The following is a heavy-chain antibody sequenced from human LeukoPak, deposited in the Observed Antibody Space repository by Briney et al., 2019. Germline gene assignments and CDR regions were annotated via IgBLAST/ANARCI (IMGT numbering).Heavy chain of an antibody. Sequence: SETLSLTCAVYGGSFSGYYWSWIRQPPGKGLEWIGEINHSGSTNYNPALEGRVTIPVDTTKNQFSMKLSSVTAADTTVYYCARGRVVPARFPRRNWFDPWGQGTLVTVSS. J-gene: IGHJ5*02. D-gene: IGHD2-2*01. CDR3: ARGRVVPARFPRRNWFDP. CDR2: INHSGST. V-gene: IGHV4-34*01. CDR1: GGSFSGYY.